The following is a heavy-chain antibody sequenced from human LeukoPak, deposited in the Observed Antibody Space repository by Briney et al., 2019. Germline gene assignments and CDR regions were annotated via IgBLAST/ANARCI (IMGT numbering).Heavy chain of an antibody. D-gene: IGHD1-26*01. CDR2: IIPIFGTA. V-gene: IGHV1-69*05. Sequence: SVKVSCKASGGTFSSYAISWVRQAPGQGLEWMGRIIPIFGTANYAQKFQGRVAITTDESTSTAYMELNSLRSEDTAVYYCAREQGIVGATRFGYWGQGTLVTVSS. CDR3: AREQGIVGATRFGY. J-gene: IGHJ4*02. CDR1: GGTFSSYA.